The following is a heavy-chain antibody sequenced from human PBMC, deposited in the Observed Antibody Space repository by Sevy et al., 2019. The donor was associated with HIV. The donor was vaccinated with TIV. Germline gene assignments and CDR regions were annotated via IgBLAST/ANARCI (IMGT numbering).Heavy chain of an antibody. CDR2: IYYSGST. Sequence: SETLSPTCTVSGGSISSYYWSWIRQPPGKGLEWIGYIYYSGSTNYNPSLKSRVTISVDTSKNQFSLKLSSVTAADTAVYYCARGMATVTTTSHYYYYYMDVWGKGTTVTVSS. J-gene: IGHJ6*03. V-gene: IGHV4-59*01. D-gene: IGHD4-17*01. CDR3: ARGMATVTTTSHYYYYYMDV. CDR1: GGSISSYY.